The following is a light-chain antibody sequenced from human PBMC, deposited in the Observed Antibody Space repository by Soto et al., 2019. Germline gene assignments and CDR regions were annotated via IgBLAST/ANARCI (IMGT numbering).Light chain of an antibody. CDR2: DAS. Sequence: DIQMTQSPSTLSASVGDRVTITCRASQSISSWLAWCQQKPGKAPKLLIYDASSLESGVPPRFSGSGSGTEFTLTISSLQPDDFATYYCQQYNSYWTFGQGTKVDIK. J-gene: IGKJ1*01. CDR1: QSISSW. V-gene: IGKV1-5*01. CDR3: QQYNSYWT.